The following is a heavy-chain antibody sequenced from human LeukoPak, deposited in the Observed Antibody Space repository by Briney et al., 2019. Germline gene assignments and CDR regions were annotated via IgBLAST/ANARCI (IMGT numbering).Heavy chain of an antibody. D-gene: IGHD1-7*01. J-gene: IGHJ6*03. CDR3: ARGTGTRIHYYYYMDV. CDR2: IYTSGST. CDR1: GGSISSGSYY. Sequence: PSQTLSLTCTVSGGSISSGSYYWSWIRQPAGKGLEWIGRIYTSGSTNYNPSLKSRVTISVDTSKNQFSLKLSSVTAADTAVYYSARGTGTRIHYYYYMDVWGKGTTVTVSS. V-gene: IGHV4-61*02.